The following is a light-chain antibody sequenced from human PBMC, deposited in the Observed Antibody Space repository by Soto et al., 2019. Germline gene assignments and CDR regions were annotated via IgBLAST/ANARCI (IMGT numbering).Light chain of an antibody. CDR2: DAS. CDR3: QQYDNLPGS. CDR1: QDISNF. J-gene: IGKJ4*01. V-gene: IGKV1-33*01. Sequence: DIQMTQSPSSLSASVGDRVTITCQASQDISNFLNWDQQKPGKASKLLIYDASNLETGVPSRFSGSGSGTDFTFSISSLQPEDIATYYCQQYDNLPGSFGGGTKVEIK.